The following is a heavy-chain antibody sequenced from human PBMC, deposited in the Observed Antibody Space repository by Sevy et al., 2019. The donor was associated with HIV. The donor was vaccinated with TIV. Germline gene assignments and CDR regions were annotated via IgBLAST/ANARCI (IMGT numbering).Heavy chain of an antibody. D-gene: IGHD3-16*01. Sequence: GESLRLSCAASGFTLSDYSMHWVRQAPGKGLEWVAVISYDGRNNKYNVDSVKGRFTISRDNSKNTLFLQMNSLRAEDSAIYYCARDRGEILHSAFDYWGQGTLVTVSS. CDR1: GFTLSDYS. CDR2: ISYDGRNNK. V-gene: IGHV3-30*14. J-gene: IGHJ4*02. CDR3: ARDRGEILHSAFDY.